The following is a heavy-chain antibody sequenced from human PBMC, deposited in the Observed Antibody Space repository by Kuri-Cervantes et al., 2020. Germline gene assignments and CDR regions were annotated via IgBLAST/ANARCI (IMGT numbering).Heavy chain of an antibody. V-gene: IGHV3-23*01. J-gene: IGHJ6*02. D-gene: IGHD3/OR15-3a*01. CDR3: AKSRGLVRHGMDV. CDR1: GFTFSSYA. Sequence: GGSLRLSCAASGFTFSSYAMSWARQAPGEGLEWVSAISTSGGGTYCADSVKGRFTISRDNSKNMLYLQLNSLRAEDTAVYYCAKSRGLVRHGMDVWGQGTTVTVSS. CDR2: ISTSGGGT.